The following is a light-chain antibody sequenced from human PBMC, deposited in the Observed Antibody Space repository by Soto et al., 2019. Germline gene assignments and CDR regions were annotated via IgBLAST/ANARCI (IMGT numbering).Light chain of an antibody. Sequence: IVMTQSPATLSVSPGERATLSCRASQSVSSNLAWYQQKPGQAPRLLIYGASTRATGIPARFSGSGSGTEFTLTISSLQSEDFAVYYGQQYNNWPTWTFGQGTKVDIK. CDR3: QQYNNWPTWT. CDR2: GAS. V-gene: IGKV3-15*01. CDR1: QSVSSN. J-gene: IGKJ1*01.